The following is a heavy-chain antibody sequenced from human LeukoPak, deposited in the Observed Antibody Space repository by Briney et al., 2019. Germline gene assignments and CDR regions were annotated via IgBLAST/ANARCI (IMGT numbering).Heavy chain of an antibody. CDR1: GFTFSSYS. J-gene: IGHJ6*02. D-gene: IGHD6-13*01. CDR3: ARDPRGAAGTYGMDV. Sequence: GGSLRLSCAASGFTFSSYSMNWVRQAPGKGLEWVSSISSSSNYVFYADSVKDRFTISRDNAKNSLHLQMNSLRAEDTAVYFCARDPRGAAGTYGMDVWGQGTTVTVSS. CDR2: ISSSSNYV. V-gene: IGHV3-21*01.